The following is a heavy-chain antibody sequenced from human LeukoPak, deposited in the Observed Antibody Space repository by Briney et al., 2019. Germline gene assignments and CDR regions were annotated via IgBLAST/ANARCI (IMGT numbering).Heavy chain of an antibody. CDR3: AKDGMDDYDFWSGYLRYFDY. J-gene: IGHJ4*02. D-gene: IGHD3-3*01. CDR1: GFTFSSYA. V-gene: IGHV3-23*01. Sequence: GGSLRLSCAASGFTFSSYAMSWVRQAPGKGLEWVSAISGSGGSTYYADSVKGRFTISRDNSKNTLYLQMNSLRAEDTAVYYCAKDGMDDYDFWSGYLRYFDYWGQGTLVTVSS. CDR2: ISGSGGST.